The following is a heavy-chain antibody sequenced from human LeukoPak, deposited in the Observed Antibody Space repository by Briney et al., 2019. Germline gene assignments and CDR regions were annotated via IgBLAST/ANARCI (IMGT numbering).Heavy chain of an antibody. CDR3: ARGRPLRSSSPDFVFDY. CDR1: GGTFSSYA. D-gene: IGHD6-6*01. V-gene: IGHV1-69*05. Sequence: ASVKVSCKASGGTFSSYAISWVRQAPGQGLEWMGGIIPIFGTANYAQKFQGRVTITTDESTSTAYMELSSLRSEDTAVYYCARGRPLRSSSPDFVFDYWGQGTLVTVSS. J-gene: IGHJ4*02. CDR2: IIPIFGTA.